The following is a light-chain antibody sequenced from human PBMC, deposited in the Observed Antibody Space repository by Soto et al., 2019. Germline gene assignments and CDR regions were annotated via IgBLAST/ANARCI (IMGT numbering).Light chain of an antibody. CDR3: QQSYSAPYT. Sequence: DIQMTQSPSSLSASVGDRFTITCRASQSISSYLHWYQQKPGKAPKRLIYAASSLQSGVPSRFSGSGSGTDFTLTISSLQPEDFATYFCQQSYSAPYTFGQGTKMEIK. J-gene: IGKJ2*01. CDR1: QSISSY. CDR2: AAS. V-gene: IGKV1-39*01.